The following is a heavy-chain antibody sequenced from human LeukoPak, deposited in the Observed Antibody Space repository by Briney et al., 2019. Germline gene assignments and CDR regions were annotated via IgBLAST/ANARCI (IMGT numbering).Heavy chain of an antibody. J-gene: IGHJ4*02. Sequence: GGSLRLSCAASGFTVSSNYMSWVRQAPGKGLEWVSAISGSGGSTYYADSVKGRFTISRDNSKNTLYLQMNSLRAEDTAVYYCAKGLGVMPFIFPFFANGGQGTMVTISS. D-gene: IGHD3-22*01. CDR2: ISGSGGST. CDR3: AKGLGVMPFIFPFFAN. V-gene: IGHV3-23*01. CDR1: GFTVSSNY.